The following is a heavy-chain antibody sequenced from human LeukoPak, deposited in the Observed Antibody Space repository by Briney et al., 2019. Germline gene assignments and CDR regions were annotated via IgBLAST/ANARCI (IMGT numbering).Heavy chain of an antibody. CDR1: GFTFSSHS. CDR3: ARVYGFSGDDY. J-gene: IGHJ4*02. D-gene: IGHD3-10*01. CDR2: ISSSSSYI. Sequence: GGSLRLSCAASGFTFSSHSMNWVRQAPGKGLEWVSSISSSSSYIYYADSVKGRFTISRDNAKNSLYLQMNSLRAEDTAVYYCARVYGFSGDDYWGQGTLVAVSS. V-gene: IGHV3-21*01.